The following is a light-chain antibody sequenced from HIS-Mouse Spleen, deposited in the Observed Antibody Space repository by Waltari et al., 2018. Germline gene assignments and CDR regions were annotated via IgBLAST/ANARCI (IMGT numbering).Light chain of an antibody. CDR1: PSVSSSY. CDR2: GAS. CDR3: QQYGSSPPIT. Sequence: DIVLTQSPGTLSLSPGARATLSSRASPSVSSSYLAWYQQKPGQAARLLIYGASSRATGIPDRFSGSGSGTDFTLTISRLEPEDFAVYYCQQYGSSPPITFGQGTRLEIK. V-gene: IGKV3-20*01. J-gene: IGKJ5*01.